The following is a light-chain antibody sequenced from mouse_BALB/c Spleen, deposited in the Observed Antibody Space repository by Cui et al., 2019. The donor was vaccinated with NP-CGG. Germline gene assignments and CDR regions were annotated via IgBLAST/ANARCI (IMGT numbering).Light chain of an antibody. CDR2: GTN. CDR3: ALWYSNHWV. CDR1: TGAVTTSNY. J-gene: IGLJ1*01. V-gene: IGLV1*01. Sequence: QSVVTQDSALTTSPGETVTLTCRSSTGAVTTSNYANGVQEKPDHLFTGLIGGTNNRAPGVPARFSGSLIGDKAALTITGAQNEDEAIYFCALWYSNHWVFGGGTKLTVL.